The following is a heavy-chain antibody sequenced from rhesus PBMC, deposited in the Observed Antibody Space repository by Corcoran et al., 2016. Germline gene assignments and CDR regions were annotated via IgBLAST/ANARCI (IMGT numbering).Heavy chain of an antibody. J-gene: IGHJ4*01. CDR3: TRRGMNY. CDR2: INPSNGNT. Sequence: QVQLVQSGAEVKKPGASVHLSCQASGCTFTSYYINWGRQAPGQVLKWMGWINPSNGNTGYAQKFQGRVTMTRDTSTSTAYMELNSLRSEDTAVYYCTRRGMNYWGQGVLVTVSS. V-gene: IGHV1S9*01. CDR1: GCTFTSYY. D-gene: IGHD3-9*01.